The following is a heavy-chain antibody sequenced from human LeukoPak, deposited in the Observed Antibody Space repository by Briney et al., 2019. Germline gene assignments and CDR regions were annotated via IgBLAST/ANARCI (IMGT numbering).Heavy chain of an antibody. CDR3: AKDRLLWFGEFIFDC. CDR1: GFTFSSYG. J-gene: IGHJ4*02. Sequence: GGSLRLSCAASGFTFSSYGMSWVRQAPGKGLEWVSAISGSGGSTYYADSVKGRFTISRDNSKNTLYLQMNSLRAEDTAVYYCAKDRLLWFGEFIFDCWGQGTLVTVSS. CDR2: ISGSGGST. D-gene: IGHD3-10*01. V-gene: IGHV3-23*01.